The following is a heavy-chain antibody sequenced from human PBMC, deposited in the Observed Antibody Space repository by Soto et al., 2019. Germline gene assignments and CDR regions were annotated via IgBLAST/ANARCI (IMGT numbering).Heavy chain of an antibody. Sequence: GGSLRLSCAASGFTFSSYAMSWVRQAPGKGLEWVSAISGSGGSTYYGDSGKGRLTIYRDNSKNTLYLQMNSLRAEDTAVYYCAKEYYSSGWSRVDYYYYGMDVWGQGTTVTVSS. CDR1: GFTFSSYA. CDR3: AKEYYSSGWSRVDYYYYGMDV. V-gene: IGHV3-23*01. D-gene: IGHD6-19*01. CDR2: ISGSGGST. J-gene: IGHJ6*02.